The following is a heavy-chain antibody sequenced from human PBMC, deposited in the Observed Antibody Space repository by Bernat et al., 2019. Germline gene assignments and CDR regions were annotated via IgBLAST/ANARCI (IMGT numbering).Heavy chain of an antibody. V-gene: IGHV1-69*06. CDR3: ARDSCGESCSRGDWFDP. Sequence: QVQLVQSGAEVKKPGSSVKVSCKASGGTFSSYAISWVRQAPGQGLEWMGGIIPIFGTANYAQKFQGRVTITADKSTSTAYMELSSLRSEDTAVYYCARDSCGESCSRGDWFDPWGQGTLVTVSS. CDR2: IIPIFGTA. J-gene: IGHJ5*02. D-gene: IGHD2-15*01. CDR1: GGTFSSYA.